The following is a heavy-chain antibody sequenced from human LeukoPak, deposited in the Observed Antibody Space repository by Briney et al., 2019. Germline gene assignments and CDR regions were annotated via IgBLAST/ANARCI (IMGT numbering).Heavy chain of an antibody. CDR2: ISSSGSTI. V-gene: IGHV3-11*01. Sequence: GGSLRLSCAASGFTFSDYYMSWIRQAPGKGLEWVSYISSSGSTIYYADSVKGRFTISRDNAKNSLYLQMNSLRAEDTAVYYXXXXLTYSSSPPLRYWGQGTLVTVSS. CDR3: XXXLTYSSSPPLRY. D-gene: IGHD6-13*01. CDR1: GFTFSDYY. J-gene: IGHJ4*02.